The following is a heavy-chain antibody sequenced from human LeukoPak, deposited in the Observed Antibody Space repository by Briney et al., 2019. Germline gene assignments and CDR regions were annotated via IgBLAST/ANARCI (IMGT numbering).Heavy chain of an antibody. J-gene: IGHJ4*02. D-gene: IGHD3-9*01. Sequence: GGCLSLSCEGSGFTFSSYTMIWVSQAPGKGLEWVSSIRSSSSYIYYADSVKGRFTISRDNAKNSLYLQMNGLRAEDTAVYYCARMVGDILTGYISLDYWGQGTLVTVSS. V-gene: IGHV3-21*01. CDR3: ARMVGDILTGYISLDY. CDR2: IRSSSSYI. CDR1: GFTFSSYT.